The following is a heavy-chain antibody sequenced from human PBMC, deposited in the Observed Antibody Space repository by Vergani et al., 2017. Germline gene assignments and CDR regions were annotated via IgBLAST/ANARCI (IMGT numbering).Heavy chain of an antibody. CDR1: GFTFSSYS. CDR2: ISSSSSYI. J-gene: IGHJ6*03. V-gene: IGHV3-21*01. Sequence: EVQLLESGGGLVQPGGSLRLSCAASGFTFSSYSMNWVRQAPGKGLEWVPSISSSSSYIYYADSVKGRFTISRDNAKNSLYLQMNSLRAEDTAVYYCARSEDVDYGDHEANYYYYYMDVWGKGTTVTVSS. CDR3: ARSEDVDYGDHEANYYYYYMDV. D-gene: IGHD4-17*01.